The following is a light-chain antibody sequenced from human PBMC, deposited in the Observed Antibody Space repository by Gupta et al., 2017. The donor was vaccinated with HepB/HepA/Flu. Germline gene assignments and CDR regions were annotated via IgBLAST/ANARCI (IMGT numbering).Light chain of an antibody. Sequence: SYDLTQPPSVSVSPGQRARITCSGDKLGNEYTSWYQQRPGQSHMVVVYKDNKRPSGIPERFSGSTSGNTATLTIRGTQTMDEAVYYCQSWDRNTVIFGGGTKLTVL. J-gene: IGLJ2*01. CDR3: QSWDRNTVI. CDR1: KLGNEY. CDR2: KDN. V-gene: IGLV3-1*01.